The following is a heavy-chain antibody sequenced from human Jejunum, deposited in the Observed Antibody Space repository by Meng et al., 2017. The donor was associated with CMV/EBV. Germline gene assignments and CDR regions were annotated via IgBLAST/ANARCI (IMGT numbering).Heavy chain of an antibody. CDR2: IKSKTDGGTT. Sequence: SWIRQPPGKGLEWIGRIKSKTDGGTTDYAAPVKGRFTISRDDSKNTLYLQMNSLKTEDTAVYYCTTGAAYYYDSSVDYWGQGTLVTVSS. V-gene: IGHV3-15*01. CDR3: TTGAAYYYDSSVDY. J-gene: IGHJ4*02. D-gene: IGHD3-22*01.